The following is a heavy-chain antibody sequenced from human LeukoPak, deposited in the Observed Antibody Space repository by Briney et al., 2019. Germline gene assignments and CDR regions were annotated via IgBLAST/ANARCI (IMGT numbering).Heavy chain of an antibody. V-gene: IGHV3-23*01. Sequence: PGGSLRLSCAASGFTFSSYSMSWVRQAPGKGLEWVSVISGSGGSTYYADSVKGRFTISRDKSRNTVYLEMNSLRAEDTAVYYCAKDIVVVVAASGYDYWGQGTLVTVSS. CDR2: ISGSGGST. CDR3: AKDIVVVVAASGYDY. J-gene: IGHJ4*02. CDR1: GFTFSSYS. D-gene: IGHD2-15*01.